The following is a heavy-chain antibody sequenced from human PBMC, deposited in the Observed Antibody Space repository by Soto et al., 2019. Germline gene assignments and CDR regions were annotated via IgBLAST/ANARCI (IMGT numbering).Heavy chain of an antibody. CDR1: GFTFSNYP. CDR2: ISSSGGST. D-gene: IGHD2-2*01. CDR3: AKDKGGRYCSRTSCLYSFDY. V-gene: IGHV3-23*01. J-gene: IGHJ4*02. Sequence: GGSKRLSCAASGFTFSNYPMSWVRQAPGKGLEWVVSISSSGGSTYYADSVKGRFTISRDNSKNTLYLEMNSLRAEDTAVYYCAKDKGGRYCSRTSCLYSFDYWGQGTLVTVSS.